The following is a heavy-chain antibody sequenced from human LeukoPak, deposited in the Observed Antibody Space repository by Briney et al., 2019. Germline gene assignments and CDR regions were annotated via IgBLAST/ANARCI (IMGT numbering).Heavy chain of an antibody. Sequence: SQTLSLTRAISGDSVSSNSAAWNWIRQSPSRGLEWLGRTYYRSKWYNDYAVSVKSRITINPDTSKNQFSLQLNSVTPEDTAVYYCARAYCSGGSCYWYFDLWGRGTLVTVSS. CDR2: TYYRSKWYN. D-gene: IGHD2-15*01. V-gene: IGHV6-1*01. J-gene: IGHJ2*01. CDR3: ARAYCSGGSCYWYFDL. CDR1: GDSVSSNSAA.